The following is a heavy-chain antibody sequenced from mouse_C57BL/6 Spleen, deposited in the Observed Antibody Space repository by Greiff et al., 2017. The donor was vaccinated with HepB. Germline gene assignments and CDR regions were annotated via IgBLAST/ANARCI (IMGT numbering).Heavy chain of an antibody. CDR2: IDPSDSYT. D-gene: IGHD5-5*01. CDR3: ASRLRTSHWYFDV. J-gene: IGHJ1*03. V-gene: IGHV1-50*01. CDR1: GYTFTSYW. Sequence: VQLQQSGAELVKPGASVKLSCKASGYTFTSYWMQWVKQRPGQGLEWIGEIDPSDSYTNYNQKFKGKATLTVDTSSSTAYMQLSSLTSEDSAVYYCASRLRTSHWYFDVWGTGTTVTVSS.